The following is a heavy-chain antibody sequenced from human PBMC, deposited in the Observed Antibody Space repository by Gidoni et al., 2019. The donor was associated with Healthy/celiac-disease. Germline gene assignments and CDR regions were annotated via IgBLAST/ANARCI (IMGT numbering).Heavy chain of an antibody. Sequence: VPLGQYGAGGEKPGSLGKVSCQASGGTLSSYTISWVRPAPGQGLEWMGRIIPILGIANYAQKFQGRVTITADKSTSTAYMELSSLRSEDTAVYYCARDRGIAVAGTPADYWGQGTLVTVSS. D-gene: IGHD6-19*01. V-gene: IGHV1-69*08. CDR1: GGTLSSYT. CDR3: ARDRGIAVAGTPADY. J-gene: IGHJ4*02. CDR2: IIPILGIA.